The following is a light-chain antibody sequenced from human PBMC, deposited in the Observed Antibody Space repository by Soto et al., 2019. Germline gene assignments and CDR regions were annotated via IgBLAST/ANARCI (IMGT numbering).Light chain of an antibody. J-gene: IGKJ2*01. CDR1: QSISSW. CDR2: DAS. V-gene: IGKV1-5*01. Sequence: DIQMTQSPSTLSASVGDRVTITCRASQSISSWLAWYQQKPGKAPKLLIYDASSLESGVPSMFSGSGSAAEFPLTISSLQPDDFATYYCQQYNSYSGYTFGHGTKLQIK. CDR3: QQYNSYSGYT.